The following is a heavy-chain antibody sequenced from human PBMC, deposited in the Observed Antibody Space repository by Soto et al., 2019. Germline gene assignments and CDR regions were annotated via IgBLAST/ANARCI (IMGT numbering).Heavy chain of an antibody. J-gene: IGHJ6*02. V-gene: IGHV4-39*01. Sequence: ETLSLTCTVSGGSISSSSYYWGWIRQPPGKGLEWIGSIYYSGSTYYNPSLKSRVTISVDTSKNQFSLKLSSVTAADTAVYYCAXXFAFTXXXVXXXYYYGMXVWGQGTTVTVSS. CDR3: AXXFAFTXXXVXXXYYYGMXV. CDR2: IYYSGST. CDR1: GGSISSSSYY.